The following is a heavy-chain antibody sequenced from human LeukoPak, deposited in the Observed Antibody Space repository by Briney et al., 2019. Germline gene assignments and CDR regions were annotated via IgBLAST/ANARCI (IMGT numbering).Heavy chain of an antibody. D-gene: IGHD5-12*01. CDR1: GFPFTMFY. Sequence: PGGSLRLSCAVSGFPFTMFYMSWIRQAPGKGLEWISYIGLSGSPLDYADSVRGRFTISRDNAKNSLYLELNSLRAEDTAVYYCARKDFSRGSFSYWGQGTLVTVSS. CDR2: IGLSGSPL. V-gene: IGHV3-11*04. CDR3: ARKDFSRGSFSY. J-gene: IGHJ4*02.